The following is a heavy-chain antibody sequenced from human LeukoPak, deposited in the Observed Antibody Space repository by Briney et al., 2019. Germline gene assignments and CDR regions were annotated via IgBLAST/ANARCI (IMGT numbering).Heavy chain of an antibody. Sequence: ASVKVSCKASGYTSTSYGISWVRQAPGQGLEWMGWISAYNGNTNYAQKLQGRVTMTTDTSTSTAYMELRSLRSDDTAVYYCARGPEYMVRGVIGSYWGQGTLVTVSS. V-gene: IGHV1-18*01. D-gene: IGHD3-10*01. CDR3: ARGPEYMVRGVIGSY. CDR1: GYTSTSYG. CDR2: ISAYNGNT. J-gene: IGHJ4*02.